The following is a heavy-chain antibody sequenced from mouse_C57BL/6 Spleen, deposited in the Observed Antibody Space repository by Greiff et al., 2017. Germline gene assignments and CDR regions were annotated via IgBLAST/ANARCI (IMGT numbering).Heavy chain of an antibody. CDR1: GYTFTSYW. Sequence: QVQLQQPGAELVKPGASVTVSCKASGYTFTSYWMHWVKQRPGTGLEWIGRIHPSDSDTNYNQTFKGKATLPVDKRASTAYMQISSLTSEDSAVYDCARGYYGIDYWGQGTLVTVSS. J-gene: IGHJ4*01. CDR2: IHPSDSDT. V-gene: IGHV1-74*01. CDR3: ARGYYGIDY.